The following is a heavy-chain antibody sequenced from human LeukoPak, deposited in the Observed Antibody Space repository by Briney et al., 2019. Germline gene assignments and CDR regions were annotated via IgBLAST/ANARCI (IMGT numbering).Heavy chain of an antibody. J-gene: IGHJ4*02. CDR3: ARPLGYCGSTRCSIDY. D-gene: IGHD2-2*01. Sequence: ASVKVFCKASGYTFTGYYMHWGRQAPGQGLEGIGWLNPNSGGTNYAQKFEGRVTMTRDTSISTAYMELSRLRSDDTAVYYCARPLGYCGSTRCSIDYWGQGTLVTVSS. CDR2: LNPNSGGT. CDR1: GYTFTGYY. V-gene: IGHV1-2*02.